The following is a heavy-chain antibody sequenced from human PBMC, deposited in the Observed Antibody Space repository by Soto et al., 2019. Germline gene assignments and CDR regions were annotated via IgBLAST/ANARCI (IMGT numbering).Heavy chain of an antibody. J-gene: IGHJ3*02. CDR3: ARVERGTATTVVDAFVI. CDR2: MSHSGGT. V-gene: IGHV4-34*01. D-gene: IGHD1-1*01. CDR1: GGFVSSGSYY. Sequence: QVQLQQWGAGLLKPSETLSLTCAVYGGFVSSGSYYWSWIRQPPGKGLEWIGEMSHSGGTHFNPSPKSRVTIPVDTSKNQFSLKMSSVTAADTALYYCARVERGTATTVVDAFVIWGPGTMVTVSS.